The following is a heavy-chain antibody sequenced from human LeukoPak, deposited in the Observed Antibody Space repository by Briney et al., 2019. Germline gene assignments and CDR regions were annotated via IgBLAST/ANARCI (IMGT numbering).Heavy chain of an antibody. CDR2: ISYDGSNK. Sequence: GGSLRLSCAASGFTFSSYAMHWVRQAPGKGLEWVAVISYDGSNKYYADSVKGRFTISRDNSKNTLYLQMNSLRAEDTAVYYCAKGRIVGATMDAFDIWGQGTMVTVSS. CDR3: AKGRIVGATMDAFDI. J-gene: IGHJ3*02. D-gene: IGHD1-26*01. CDR1: GFTFSSYA. V-gene: IGHV3-30-3*01.